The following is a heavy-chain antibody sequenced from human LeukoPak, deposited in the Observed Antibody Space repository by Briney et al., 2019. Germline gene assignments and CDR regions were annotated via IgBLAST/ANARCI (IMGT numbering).Heavy chain of an antibody. D-gene: IGHD2-2*01. V-gene: IGHV4-4*07. Sequence: SETLSLTCTVSGGSISSYYWSWIRQPAGKGLEWIGRIYTSGSTNYNPSLKSRVTMSVDTSKNQFSLKLSSVTAADTAVYYCARETLRVVVPAATVGGDLDYWGQGTLVTVSS. CDR1: GGSISSYY. CDR2: IYTSGST. J-gene: IGHJ4*02. CDR3: ARETLRVVVPAATVGGDLDY.